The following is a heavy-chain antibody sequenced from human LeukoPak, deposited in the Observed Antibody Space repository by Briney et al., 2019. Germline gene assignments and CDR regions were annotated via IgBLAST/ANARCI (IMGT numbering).Heavy chain of an antibody. J-gene: IGHJ4*02. V-gene: IGHV3-49*03. CDR2: IRSKAYVGTT. D-gene: IGHD5-12*01. CDR1: GFTFGDYA. Sequence: PGRSLRLSCTGFGFTFGDYAMGWFRQAPGKGLEWVGFIRSKAYVGTTEYAASVKGRFTISRDDSNSIAYLQMNSLKTEDTAMYYCSRGYYDYWRKAFFDYWGQGTPVTVSS. CDR3: SRGYYDYWRKAFFDY.